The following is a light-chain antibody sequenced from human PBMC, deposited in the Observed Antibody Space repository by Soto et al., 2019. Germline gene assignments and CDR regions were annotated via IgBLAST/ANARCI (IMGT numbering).Light chain of an antibody. J-gene: IGKJ1*01. V-gene: IGKV1-5*01. CDR3: QQYNSYST. Sequence: DIQMTQSPSTLSASVGDRVTITCRASQSISGWLAWYQQKPGKAPKLLIYDASSLESGVPSRFSGTGSGPEFTLTISSLQPDDFATYYCQQYNSYSTFAQGTKVEIK. CDR1: QSISGW. CDR2: DAS.